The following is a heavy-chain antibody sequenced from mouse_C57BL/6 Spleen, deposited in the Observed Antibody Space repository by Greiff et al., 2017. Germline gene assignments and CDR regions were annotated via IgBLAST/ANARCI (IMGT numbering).Heavy chain of an antibody. V-gene: IGHV5-4*01. CDR2: ISDGGSYT. CDR1: GFTFSSYA. Sequence: EVMLVESGGGLVKPGGSLKLSCAASGFTFSSYAMSWVRQTPEKRLEWVATISDGGSYTYYPDNVKGRFTLSRDNAKNNLYLQMSHLKSEDTAMYYGARDRSMDYWGQGTSVTVSS. J-gene: IGHJ4*01. CDR3: ARDRSMDY.